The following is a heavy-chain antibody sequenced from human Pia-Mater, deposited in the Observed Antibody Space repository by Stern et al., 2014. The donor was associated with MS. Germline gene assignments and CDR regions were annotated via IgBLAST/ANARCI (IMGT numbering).Heavy chain of an antibody. Sequence: VQLGQSGPEVKKPGESLKISCKGSGYSFSNYWIGWVRQMPGKGLEWIGIIYPGDSDTRYSPSFQGQVTISADKSINTAYLQWSSLKASDTAIYYCATAPPRGYTYGNFDYWGQGTLVTVSS. CDR3: ATAPPRGYTYGNFDY. J-gene: IGHJ4*02. CDR1: GYSFSNYW. CDR2: IYPGDSDT. V-gene: IGHV5-51*03. D-gene: IGHD5-18*01.